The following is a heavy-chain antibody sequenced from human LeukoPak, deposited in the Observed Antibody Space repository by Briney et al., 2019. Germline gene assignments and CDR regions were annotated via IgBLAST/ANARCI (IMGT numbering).Heavy chain of an antibody. CDR3: TVSGYYGSGSLHYYYMDV. CDR1: GFSFSSYW. Sequence: GGSLRLSCTASGFSFSSYWMHWVRQAPGKGLVWVSRIDSSGSDTSYADSVKGRFTISRDNAKNSLYLQMNSLRAEDTALYYCTVSGYYGSGSLHYYYMDVWGKGTTVTVSS. D-gene: IGHD3-10*01. J-gene: IGHJ6*03. CDR2: IDSSGSDT. V-gene: IGHV3-74*01.